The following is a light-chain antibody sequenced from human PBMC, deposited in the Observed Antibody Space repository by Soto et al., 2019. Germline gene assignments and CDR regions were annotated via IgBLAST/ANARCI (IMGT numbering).Light chain of an antibody. J-gene: IGKJ5*01. Sequence: EIVLTQSPGTLSLSPGERATLSCRASQTVSNNYLAWYQQKPGQAPRLLIYGASSRATGIPDRFRGSGPGTDFTLTISRLEPEDFAVYFCQQYNNWPPTFGQGTRLEIK. CDR1: QTVSNNY. CDR3: QQYNNWPPT. CDR2: GAS. V-gene: IGKV3-20*01.